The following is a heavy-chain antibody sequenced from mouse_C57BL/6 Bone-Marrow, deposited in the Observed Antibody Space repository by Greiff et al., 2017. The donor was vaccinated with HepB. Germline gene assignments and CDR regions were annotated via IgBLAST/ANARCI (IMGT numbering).Heavy chain of an antibody. CDR3: ARDPSLIWFDY. CDR1: GYTFTSYW. D-gene: IGHD2-2*01. V-gene: IGHV1-64*01. J-gene: IGHJ2*01. Sequence: QVQLQQPGAELVKPGASVKLSCKASGYTFTSYWMHWVKQRPGQGLEWIGMIHPNSGSTNYNEKFKSKATLTVDKSSSTAYMQLSSLTSEDSAVYYFARDPSLIWFDYWGQGTTLTVSS. CDR2: IHPNSGST.